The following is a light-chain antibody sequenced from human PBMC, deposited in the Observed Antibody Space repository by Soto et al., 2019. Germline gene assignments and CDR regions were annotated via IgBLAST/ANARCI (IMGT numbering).Light chain of an antibody. V-gene: IGLV1-40*01. J-gene: IGLJ1*01. Sequence: QSVLTQPPSVSGAPGQRVTIPCTGSSSNIGAGYDVHWFQQLPGTAPRLLIYGNISRPSGVPDRFSGSNSGTTASLAITGLQAEDEADYYCQSFDSSLTAGVFGTGTKVTVL. CDR2: GNI. CDR1: SSNIGAGYD. CDR3: QSFDSSLTAGV.